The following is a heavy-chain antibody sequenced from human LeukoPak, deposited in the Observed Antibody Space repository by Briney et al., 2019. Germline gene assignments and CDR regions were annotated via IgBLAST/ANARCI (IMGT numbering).Heavy chain of an antibody. Sequence: GGSLRLSCAASGFTFSSYWMHWVRQAPGKGLVWVSRINSDGSSTNYADSVKGRFTISRDNAKNTLYLQMSSLRAEDTAVYYCARDYSHVAAAGNYWGQGTLVTVSS. CDR2: INSDGSST. V-gene: IGHV3-74*01. CDR1: GFTFSSYW. CDR3: ARDYSHVAAAGNY. J-gene: IGHJ4*02. D-gene: IGHD6-13*01.